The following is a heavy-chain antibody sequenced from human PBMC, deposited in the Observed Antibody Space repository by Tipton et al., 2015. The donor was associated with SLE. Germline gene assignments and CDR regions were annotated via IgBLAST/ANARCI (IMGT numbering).Heavy chain of an antibody. CDR3: ARGTGITDD. V-gene: IGHV4-34*01. D-gene: IGHD1-7*01. CDR2: INHSGIT. Sequence: TLSLTCNVYGGSINTYYWSWIRQPPGKGLEWIGQINHSGITNYNPSLKSRVTISVDTSKNHFSLNLNSVTAADTAIYYCARGTGITDDWGQGTLVTVSS. J-gene: IGHJ4*02. CDR1: GGSINTYY.